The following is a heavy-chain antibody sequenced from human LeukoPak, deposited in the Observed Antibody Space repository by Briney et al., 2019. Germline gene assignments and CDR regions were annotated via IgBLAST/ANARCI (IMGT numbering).Heavy chain of an antibody. V-gene: IGHV4-31*03. J-gene: IGHJ4*02. Sequence: SQTLSLTCTVSGGSISSGGYYWSWIRQHPGKGLEWIGYIYYSGSTYYNPSLKSRVTISVDTSKNQFYLKLSSVTAADTAVYYCARDALYGSGYYFDYWGQGTLVTVSS. CDR1: GGSISSGGYY. D-gene: IGHD3-10*01. CDR2: IYYSGST. CDR3: ARDALYGSGYYFDY.